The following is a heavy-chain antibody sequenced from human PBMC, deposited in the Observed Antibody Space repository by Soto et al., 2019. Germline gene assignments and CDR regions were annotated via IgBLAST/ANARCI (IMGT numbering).Heavy chain of an antibody. CDR1: GVSINSGDNF. J-gene: IGHJ4*02. CDR2: IYYTGST. Sequence: QVRLQESGPGLVKPSQTLSLTCTVSGVSINSGDNFWSWIRQPPGNGLEWMGYIYYTGSTYYNPSLNRRVTLSVDMSKNQFSLRLTSVTAADTALYFCARAEFNSVWFPFDSWGQGAPVTVSS. V-gene: IGHV4-30-4*01. CDR3: ARAEFNSVWFPFDS. D-gene: IGHD6-19*01.